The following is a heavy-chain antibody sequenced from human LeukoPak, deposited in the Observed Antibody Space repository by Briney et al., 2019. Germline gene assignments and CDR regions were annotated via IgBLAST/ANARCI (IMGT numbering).Heavy chain of an antibody. Sequence: PGGSLRLSCAASGFTFSSYSMNWVRQAPGKGLEWVSSISSSSSYIYYADSVKGRFTISRDNAKNSLYLQMNSLRAEDTAVYYCASRSMVRGVILSYYHMDVWGKGTTVTISS. J-gene: IGHJ6*03. CDR2: ISSSSSYI. D-gene: IGHD3-10*01. CDR3: ASRSMVRGVILSYYHMDV. CDR1: GFTFSSYS. V-gene: IGHV3-21*01.